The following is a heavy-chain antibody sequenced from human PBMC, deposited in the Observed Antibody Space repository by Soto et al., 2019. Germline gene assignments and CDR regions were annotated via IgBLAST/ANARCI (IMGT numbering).Heavy chain of an antibody. D-gene: IGHD2-2*01. V-gene: IGHV1-18*01. CDR3: ARVRGVPADADY. CDR1: GYTFTTSG. Sequence: QVQLVQSGAEVKKPGASVKVSCKASGYTFTTSGISWVRQAPGQGLEWMAMISAYNGNTNYAQNFQGRLTLTTDTPTSTAYMELRSRKSDDTATYYCARVRGVPADADYWGQGTLVTVSS. CDR2: ISAYNGNT. J-gene: IGHJ4*02.